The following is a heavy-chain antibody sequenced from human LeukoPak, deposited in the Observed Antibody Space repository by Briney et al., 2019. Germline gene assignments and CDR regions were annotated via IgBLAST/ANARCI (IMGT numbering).Heavy chain of an antibody. CDR3: ARYCSSTSCYAPYYYGMDV. Sequence: SETLSLTCAVYGGSFSGYYWSWIRQPPGKGLEWIGEINHSGSTNYNPSLKSRVTISVDTSKNQFSLKLSSVTAADTAVYYCARYCSSTSCYAPYYYGMDVWGQGTTVTVSS. V-gene: IGHV4-34*01. D-gene: IGHD2-2*01. J-gene: IGHJ6*02. CDR1: GGSFSGYY. CDR2: INHSGST.